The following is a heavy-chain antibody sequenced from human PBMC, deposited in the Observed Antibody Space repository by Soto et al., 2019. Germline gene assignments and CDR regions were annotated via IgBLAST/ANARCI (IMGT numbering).Heavy chain of an antibody. CDR3: ARGDQLWSFDS. Sequence: SETLSLTCPVSGVSISSGGYYWSWIRQHPGKGLEWIGYIYYSGGTYYNPSLKSRATLSEDTSNNHFSLKLSSVTAADTAVYYCARGDQLWSFDSWGQATLVTVCS. V-gene: IGHV4-31*03. D-gene: IGHD5-18*01. CDR2: IYYSGGT. CDR1: GVSISSGGYY. J-gene: IGHJ4*02.